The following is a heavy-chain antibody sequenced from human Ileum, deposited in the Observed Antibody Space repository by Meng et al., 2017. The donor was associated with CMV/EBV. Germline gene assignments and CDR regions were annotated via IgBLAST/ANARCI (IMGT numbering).Heavy chain of an antibody. D-gene: IGHD6-6*01. V-gene: IGHV4-4*02. CDR2: VYHSGST. CDR3: ATLLTLAPRPIDY. Sequence: QVQLQESGPGLVKPSGTLSLTCAVSGASISSSNWWIWVRQPPGKGLEWIGQVYHSGSTNYNPSLKSRVTISLDKSKSQFSLNLTSVTAADTALYYCATLLTLAPRPIDYWGQGSLVTVSS. J-gene: IGHJ4*02. CDR1: GASISSSNW.